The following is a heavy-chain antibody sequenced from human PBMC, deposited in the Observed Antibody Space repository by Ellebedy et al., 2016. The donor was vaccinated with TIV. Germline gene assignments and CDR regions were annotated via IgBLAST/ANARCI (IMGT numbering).Heavy chain of an antibody. J-gene: IGHJ4*02. Sequence: GESLKISCAVSGFTFTTYGMTWVRQAPGKGLEWVAHINQDGSGKDYVDSVKGRFTVSRDNAKNSLYLQMNSLRAEDTAVYYCARYTVWYIYWGQGTLVTVSS. CDR3: ARYTVWYIY. CDR1: GFTFTTYG. V-gene: IGHV3-7*01. CDR2: INQDGSGK. D-gene: IGHD1-1*01.